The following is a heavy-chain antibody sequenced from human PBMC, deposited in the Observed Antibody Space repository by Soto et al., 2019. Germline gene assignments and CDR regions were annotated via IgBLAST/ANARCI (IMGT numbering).Heavy chain of an antibody. J-gene: IGHJ4*02. CDR3: AILGTYYFDNSDNYFDF. CDR1: GYTFTSYG. CDR2: ISAYNGNT. V-gene: IGHV1-18*01. D-gene: IGHD3-22*01. Sequence: ASVKVSCKASGYTFTSYGISWVRQAPGQGLEWMGWISAYNGNTNYAQKLQGRVTMTTDTSTSTAYMELRGLRSEDTAVYYCAILGTYYFDNSDNYFDFWGQGILVTVSS.